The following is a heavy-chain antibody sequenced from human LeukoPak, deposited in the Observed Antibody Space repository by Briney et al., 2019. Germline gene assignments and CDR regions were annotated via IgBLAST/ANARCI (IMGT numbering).Heavy chain of an antibody. V-gene: IGHV4-30-4*01. Sequence: SETLSLTCTVSGGSISSGDYYWSWNRQPPGRGLEWIGYIYHSGSTYYNPSLKSRVTISVDTSKNQFSLKLSSVTAADTAVYYCARDGYGDPLDYWGQGTLVTVSS. CDR2: IYHSGST. CDR3: ARDGYGDPLDY. J-gene: IGHJ4*02. D-gene: IGHD4-17*01. CDR1: GGSISSGDYY.